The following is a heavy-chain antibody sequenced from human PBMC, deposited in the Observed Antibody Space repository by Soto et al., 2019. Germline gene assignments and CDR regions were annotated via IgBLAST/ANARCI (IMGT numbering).Heavy chain of an antibody. CDR1: GYTSTSYY. CDR3: ARGRDWTMVRGVIPYYYGMDV. J-gene: IGHJ6*02. D-gene: IGHD3-10*01. CDR2: IIPIFGTA. V-gene: IGHV1-69*13. Sequence: GASVKVSCKASGYTSTSYYMHWVRQAPGQGLEWMGGIIPIFGTANYAQKFQGRVTITADESTSTAYMELSSLRSEDTAVYYCARGRDWTMVRGVIPYYYGMDVWGQGTTVTVSS.